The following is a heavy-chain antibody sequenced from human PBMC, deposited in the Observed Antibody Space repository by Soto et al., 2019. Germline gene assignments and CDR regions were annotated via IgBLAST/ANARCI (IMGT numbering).Heavy chain of an antibody. V-gene: IGHV3-30*18. CDR3: AKEDYDIFTGPLDY. CDR1: GFTFSSYG. J-gene: IGHJ4*02. D-gene: IGHD3-9*01. Sequence: GGSLRLSCAASGFTFSSYGMHWVRQAPGKGLEWVAVISYDGSNKYYADSVKGRFTISRDNSKNTLYLQMNSLRAEDTAVYYCAKEDYDIFTGPLDYWGQRTLVTVSS. CDR2: ISYDGSNK.